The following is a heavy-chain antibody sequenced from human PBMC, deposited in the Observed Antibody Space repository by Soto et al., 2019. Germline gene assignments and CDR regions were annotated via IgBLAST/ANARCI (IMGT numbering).Heavy chain of an antibody. D-gene: IGHD2-21*02. J-gene: IGHJ4*02. CDR3: AKGQVTAIPNEFDY. CDR1: GFTFSSYA. CDR2: ISGRGGST. Sequence: EVKLLESGGGLVQPGGSLSLSCAASGFTFSSYAMSWVRQAPGTGLEWVSAISGRGGSTYYADSVKGRFTTSRDNSKNPLYLQMTSLRAEDTAVYYCAKGQVTAIPNEFDYWGQGTLVTVSS. V-gene: IGHV3-23*01.